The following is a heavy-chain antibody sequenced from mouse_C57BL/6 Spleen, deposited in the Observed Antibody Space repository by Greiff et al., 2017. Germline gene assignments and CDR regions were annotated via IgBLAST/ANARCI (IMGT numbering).Heavy chain of an antibody. V-gene: IGHV1-15*01. J-gene: IGHJ2*01. CDR2: IDPETGGT. CDR3: TIGGGSSPLDY. Sequence: VQLQQSGAELVRPGASVTLSCKASGYTFTDYEMHWVKQTPVHGLEWIGAIDPETGGTAYNQKFKGKAILTADKSSSTAYMELRSLTSEDSAVYYCTIGGGSSPLDYWGQGTTLTVSS. D-gene: IGHD1-1*01. CDR1: GYTFTDYE.